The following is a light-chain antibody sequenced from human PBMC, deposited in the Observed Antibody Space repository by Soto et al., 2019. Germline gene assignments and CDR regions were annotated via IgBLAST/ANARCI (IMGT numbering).Light chain of an antibody. V-gene: IGKV3-15*01. Sequence: EIVMTQSPATLSVSPGERATLSCRARQSVGSNLAWYQQKPGQAPRLLIYGASTRAAGIPARFSGSGSGTEFTLIISSQQSEDSAVYFLQQYNTRCTFGPGTKVEIK. CDR1: QSVGSN. CDR2: GAS. J-gene: IGKJ1*01. CDR3: QQYNTRCT.